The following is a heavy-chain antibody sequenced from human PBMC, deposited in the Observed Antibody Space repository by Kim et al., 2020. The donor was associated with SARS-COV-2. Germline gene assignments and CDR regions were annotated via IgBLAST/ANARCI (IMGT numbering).Heavy chain of an antibody. D-gene: IGHD3-10*01. Sequence: GGSLRLSCAASGFSFSNAGMNWGWKGQGKGMEWVGSIKTRNDGGTTYYAAPVKGRFSFSRDDSTNTLYLQMNSLKTEDTAMYYCTTPLLWFGDSYPNSWGQGTLVTVSS. V-gene: IGHV3-15*01. CDR3: TTPLLWFGDSYPNS. J-gene: IGHJ4*02. CDR1: GFSFSNAG. CDR2: IKTRNDGGTT.